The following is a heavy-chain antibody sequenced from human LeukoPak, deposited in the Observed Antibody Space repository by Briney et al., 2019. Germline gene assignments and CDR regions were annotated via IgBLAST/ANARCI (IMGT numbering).Heavy chain of an antibody. V-gene: IGHV3-30*03. CDR2: ISYDGNSK. CDR3: ARDDTDQLYNWFDP. CDR1: GFTFSTFG. D-gene: IGHD5-24*01. J-gene: IGHJ5*02. Sequence: GRSLRLSCAASGFTFSTFGMHWVRQAPGKGLEWVAVISYDGNSKFYADSVKGRFTISRDNSKNTVFLQMNSLRAEDTAVYYCARDDTDQLYNWFDPWGQGTLVTVSS.